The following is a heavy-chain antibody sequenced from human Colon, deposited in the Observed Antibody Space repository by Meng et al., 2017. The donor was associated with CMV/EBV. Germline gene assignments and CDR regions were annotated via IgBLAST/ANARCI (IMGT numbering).Heavy chain of an antibody. Sequence: VQLVQSGAEVKKPGASVKVSCKASGYTFTGYYMHWVRQSPGQGLEWMGWINPNSGGTNYAQKFQGRVTMARDTSISTAYMELSRLRSDDTAVYYCARDLRVWFGEFKNWGQGTLVTVSS. CDR3: ARDLRVWFGEFKN. D-gene: IGHD3-10*01. CDR2: INPNSGGT. J-gene: IGHJ4*02. V-gene: IGHV1-2*02. CDR1: GYTFTGYY.